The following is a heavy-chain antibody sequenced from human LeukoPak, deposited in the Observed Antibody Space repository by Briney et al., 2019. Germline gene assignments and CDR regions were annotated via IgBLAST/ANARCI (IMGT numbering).Heavy chain of an antibody. CDR1: GGSFSGYY. Sequence: SETLSLTCAVYGGSFSGYYWSWIRQPPGKGLEWIGEINHSGSTNYNPSLKSRVTISVDTSKNQFSLKLSSVTAADTAVYYCAREKDREYYYDSSGYYYYYMDVWGKGTTVTISS. V-gene: IGHV4-34*01. CDR3: AREKDREYYYDSSGYYYYYMDV. J-gene: IGHJ6*03. D-gene: IGHD3-22*01. CDR2: INHSGST.